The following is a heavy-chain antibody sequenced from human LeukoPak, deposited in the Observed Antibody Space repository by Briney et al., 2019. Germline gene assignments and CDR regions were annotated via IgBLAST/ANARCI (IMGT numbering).Heavy chain of an antibody. CDR1: GSTFSNYA. CDR3: AKDRVAAGWLNSRFDY. J-gene: IGHJ4*02. Sequence: PGRSLRLSSAASGSTFSNYAMSWVRQAPGKGLEWVSSVSGNAGSTNYAASVKGRCTISRDNSKNTLYLRMDGLRVEDPAVYYCAKDRVAAGWLNSRFDYWGQGTLVTASS. D-gene: IGHD5-12*01. V-gene: IGHV3-23*01. CDR2: VSGNAGST.